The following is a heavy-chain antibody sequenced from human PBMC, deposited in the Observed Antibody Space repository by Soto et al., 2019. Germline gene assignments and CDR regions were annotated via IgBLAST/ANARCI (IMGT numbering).Heavy chain of an antibody. Sequence: ASVKVSCKASGYTFTSYAMHWVRQAPGQRLEWMGCINAGNGNTKYSQKFKGRVTITKETSASTAYMELSSLRSEDTAVYYCARASGDLDAFDIWGQGTMVTVSS. D-gene: IGHD7-27*01. CDR1: GYTFTSYA. V-gene: IGHV1-3*01. CDR2: INAGNGNT. CDR3: ARASGDLDAFDI. J-gene: IGHJ3*02.